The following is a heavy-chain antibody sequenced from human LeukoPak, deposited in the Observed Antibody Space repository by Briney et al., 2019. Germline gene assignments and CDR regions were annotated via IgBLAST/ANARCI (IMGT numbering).Heavy chain of an antibody. CDR3: ARDPTTVVTLPYYFDF. D-gene: IGHD4-23*01. Sequence: SETLSLTCAVYGGSFTGYHWNWIRQTPSRGLEWIWEINHRGSTHYNPSLESRVTISVDTSKNQFSLKLSSVTAADTGVYYCARDPTTVVTLPYYFDFWGQGTQVTVSS. J-gene: IGHJ4*02. V-gene: IGHV4-34*01. CDR2: INHRGST. CDR1: GGSFTGYH.